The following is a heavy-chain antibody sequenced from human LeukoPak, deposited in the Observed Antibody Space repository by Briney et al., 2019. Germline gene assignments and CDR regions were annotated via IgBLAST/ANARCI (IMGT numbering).Heavy chain of an antibody. V-gene: IGHV4-31*03. D-gene: IGHD5-12*01. CDR2: IYYSGST. CDR1: GGSISSGCYY. CDR3: ARGGGGYSWYFDL. Sequence: PSQTLSLTCTVSGGSISSGCYYWSWIRQHPGKGLEWIGYIYYSGSTYYTPSLKNRVTISVATSKNQFSLRLSSVTAVDTAVYYCARGGGGYSWYFDLWGRGTLVTVSS. J-gene: IGHJ2*01.